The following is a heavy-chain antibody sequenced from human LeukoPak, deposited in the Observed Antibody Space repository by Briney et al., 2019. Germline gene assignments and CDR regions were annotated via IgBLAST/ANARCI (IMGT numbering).Heavy chain of an antibody. Sequence: ASVTVSCMASGFTFTSSAMQWVRQARGQRLEWIGWIVVGSGNTNYAQKFQERVTITRDMSTSTVYMELSSLRSEDTAVYYCARGHDYGDPPPLDYWGQGTLVTVSS. V-gene: IGHV1-58*02. CDR1: GFTFTSSA. J-gene: IGHJ4*02. CDR3: ARGHDYGDPPPLDY. D-gene: IGHD4-17*01. CDR2: IVVGSGNT.